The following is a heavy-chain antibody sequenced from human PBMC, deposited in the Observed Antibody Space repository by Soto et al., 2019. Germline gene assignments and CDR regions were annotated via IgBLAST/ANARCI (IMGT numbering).Heavy chain of an antibody. CDR1: GFIFSGSA. CDR2: ILSKAGNYAT. V-gene: IGHV3-73*01. Sequence: EVQLVESGGGLVQPGGSLKLSCAASGFIFSGSAVHWVRQACGKGLEWVGRILSKAGNYATAYPASMKGRFTISRDDSENTTFLQMNCLKTEDTAVYYCIRGGSPYYYDYWGQGTLVAVSS. J-gene: IGHJ4*02. CDR3: IRGGSPYYYDY.